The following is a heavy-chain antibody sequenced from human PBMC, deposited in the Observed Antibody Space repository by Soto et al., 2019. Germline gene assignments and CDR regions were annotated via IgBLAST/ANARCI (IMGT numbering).Heavy chain of an antibody. CDR3: ARGVPAASIWYYYYYGMDV. CDR1: GYTFTSYD. J-gene: IGHJ6*02. Sequence: GASVKVSCKASGYTFTSYDINWVRQATGQGLEWMGWMNPNSGNTGYAQKFRGRVTMTRNTSISTAYMELSSLRSEDTAVYYCARGVPAASIWYYYYYGMDVWGQGTTVTVAS. CDR2: MNPNSGNT. D-gene: IGHD2-2*01. V-gene: IGHV1-8*01.